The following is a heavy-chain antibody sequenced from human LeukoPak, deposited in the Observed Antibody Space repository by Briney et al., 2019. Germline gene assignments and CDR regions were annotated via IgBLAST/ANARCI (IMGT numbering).Heavy chain of an antibody. V-gene: IGHV4-38-2*02. J-gene: IGHJ4*02. Sequence: SETLSLTCTVSGYSISSGYYWGWIRQPPGKRLEWIGSIYHSGSTYYNPSLKSRVTISVDTSKNQFSLKLSSVTAADTAVYYCARGGSYYLWGQGTLVTVSS. CDR1: GYSISSGYY. CDR3: ARGGSYYL. CDR2: IYHSGST. D-gene: IGHD1-26*01.